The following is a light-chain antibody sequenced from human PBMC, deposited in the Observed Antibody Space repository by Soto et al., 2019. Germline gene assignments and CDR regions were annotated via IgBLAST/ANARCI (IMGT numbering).Light chain of an antibody. CDR1: QSIGTY. CDR2: AAS. Sequence: DIQMTQSPSSLSASVGDRVTITCRASQSIGTYLHWYQQKPGKAPKLLIYAASNLQSGVPSRFSGSGSGTDFTLTMNSLQPEDFATYYCQQSYSTPLTFGGGTKVDIK. J-gene: IGKJ4*01. V-gene: IGKV1-39*01. CDR3: QQSYSTPLT.